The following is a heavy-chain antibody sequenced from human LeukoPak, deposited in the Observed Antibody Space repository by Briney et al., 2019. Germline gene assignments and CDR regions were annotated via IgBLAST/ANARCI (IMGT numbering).Heavy chain of an antibody. Sequence: ASVKVSCKASGYTFTGYYMHWVRQVPGQGPEWMGWTNPNSGGTNYAQKFQGRVTMTRDTSINTAYMELSRLRSDDTAVYYCARDYCSSTSCLVDWFDPWGQGTLVTVSS. D-gene: IGHD2-2*01. V-gene: IGHV1-2*02. CDR1: GYTFTGYY. CDR2: TNPNSGGT. J-gene: IGHJ5*02. CDR3: ARDYCSSTSCLVDWFDP.